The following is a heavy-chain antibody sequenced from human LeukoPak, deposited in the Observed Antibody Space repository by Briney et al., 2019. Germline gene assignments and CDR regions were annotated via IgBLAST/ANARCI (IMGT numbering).Heavy chain of an antibody. V-gene: IGHV3-48*04. Sequence: GGSLRLSCAASGFTFSSYSMNWVRQAPGKGLEWVSYISSSSSTIYYADSVKGRFTISRDNAKNSLYLQMNSLRAEDTAVYYCARGLYSSSWYDFDYWGQGILVSVSS. CDR2: ISSSSSTI. CDR1: GFTFSSYS. CDR3: ARGLYSSSWYDFDY. D-gene: IGHD6-13*01. J-gene: IGHJ4*02.